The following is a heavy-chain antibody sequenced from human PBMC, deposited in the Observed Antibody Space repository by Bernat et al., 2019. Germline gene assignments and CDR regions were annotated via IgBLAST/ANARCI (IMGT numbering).Heavy chain of an antibody. CDR1: GFTVSSTY. CDR3: ARGLGTWAFGF. CDR2: IYTAGGT. V-gene: IGHV3-53*02. Sequence: EVQLVETGGGLIQPGGSLRLSCAASGFTVSSTYMIWVRQAPGKGLEWVSFIYTAGGTIHADSVKGRFTISRDSSKNMLYLQMNSLRDDDTAMYYCARGLGTWAFGFWGQGTMVTVSS. J-gene: IGHJ3*01.